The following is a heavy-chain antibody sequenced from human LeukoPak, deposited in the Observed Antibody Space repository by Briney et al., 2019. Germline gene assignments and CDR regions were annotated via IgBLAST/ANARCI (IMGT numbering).Heavy chain of an antibody. Sequence: GGSLRLSCAAPGFTFSDYNMSWIRPAPGKGLGWVSYISSSGSTIYYADSVKGRFTISRDNAKNSLYLQMNSLRAEDTAVYYCARALYYDSSGYLYYFDYWGQGTLVTVSS. V-gene: IGHV3-11*01. CDR3: ARALYYDSSGYLYYFDY. CDR1: GFTFSDYN. D-gene: IGHD3-22*01. J-gene: IGHJ4*02. CDR2: ISSSGSTI.